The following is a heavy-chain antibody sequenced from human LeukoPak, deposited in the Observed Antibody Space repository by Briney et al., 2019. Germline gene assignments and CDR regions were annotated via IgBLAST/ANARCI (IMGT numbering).Heavy chain of an antibody. CDR1: GGSISSSSYY. CDR3: ATRSGSYYPFDY. D-gene: IGHD1-26*01. J-gene: IGHJ4*02. V-gene: IGHV4-39*01. Sequence: PSETLSLTCTVSGGSISSSSYYCGWIRQPPGKGLEWIGSIYYSGSTYYNPSLKSRVTISVDTSKNQFSLKLSSVTAADTAVYYCATRSGSYYPFDYWGQGTLVTVSS. CDR2: IYYSGST.